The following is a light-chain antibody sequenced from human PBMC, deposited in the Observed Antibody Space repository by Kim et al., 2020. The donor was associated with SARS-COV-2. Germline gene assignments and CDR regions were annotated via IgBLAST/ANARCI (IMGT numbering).Light chain of an antibody. CDR3: NSRDSSGTWV. CDR1: SLRSYY. V-gene: IGLV3-19*01. CDR2: GKN. J-gene: IGLJ3*02. Sequence: ELTQDPAVSVALGQTVRITCPGDSLRSYYASWYQQKPGQAPVLVIYGKNNRPSGIPDRFSGSSSGNTASLTITGAQAEDEADYYCNSRDSSGTWVFGGG.